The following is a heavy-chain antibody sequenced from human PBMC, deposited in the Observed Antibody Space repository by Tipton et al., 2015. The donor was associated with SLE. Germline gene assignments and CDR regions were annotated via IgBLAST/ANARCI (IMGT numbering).Heavy chain of an antibody. CDR3: ARDCTTGVCYTTSFDY. Sequence: TLSLTCAVYGGSFSDYSWSWIRQPPGKGLEWIGEINHSGSTNYNPSLKSRVPISIDPSKNQFSLRLSSVTAADTAVYYCARDCTTGVCYTTSFDYWGQGTLVTVSP. V-gene: IGHV4-34*01. CDR1: GGSFSDYS. D-gene: IGHD2-8*01. J-gene: IGHJ4*02. CDR2: INHSGST.